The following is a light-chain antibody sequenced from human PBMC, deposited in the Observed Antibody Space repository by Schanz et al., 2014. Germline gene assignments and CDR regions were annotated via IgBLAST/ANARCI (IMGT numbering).Light chain of an antibody. Sequence: QSALTQPPSVSGSPGQSVTISCTGTSSDVGTYNRVSWYQQPPGTAPKLMIYEVSNRPSGVPDRFSGSKSGNTASLTISGLRAEDEADYYCQSYDSSLSGWVFGEGTKLTVL. V-gene: IGLV2-18*02. CDR2: EVS. CDR3: QSYDSSLSGWV. CDR1: SSDVGTYNR. J-gene: IGLJ3*02.